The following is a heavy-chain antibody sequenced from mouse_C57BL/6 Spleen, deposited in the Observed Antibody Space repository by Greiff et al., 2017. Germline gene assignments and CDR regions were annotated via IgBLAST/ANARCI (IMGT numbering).Heavy chain of an antibody. V-gene: IGHV2-6*03. Sequence: QVQLKESGPGLVAPSQSLSITCTVSGFSLTSYGVHWVRQPPGKGLEWLVVIWSDGNTTYNSALKSRLSISKDNSKSQVFLKMNSLPTDYTAMYYCARREKGGNPGWFAYWGQGTLVTVSA. CDR3: ARREKGGNPGWFAY. CDR1: GFSLTSYG. D-gene: IGHD1-1*02. CDR2: IWSDGNT. J-gene: IGHJ3*01.